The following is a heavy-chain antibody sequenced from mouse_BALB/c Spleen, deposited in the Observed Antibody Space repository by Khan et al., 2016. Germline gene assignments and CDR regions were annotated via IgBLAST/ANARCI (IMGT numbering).Heavy chain of an antibody. J-gene: IGHJ4*01. V-gene: IGHV1-20*02. D-gene: IGHD2-14*01. Sequence: VQLQQSGPELVKPGASVKISCKASGYSFTGYFMNWVMQSHGKSLEWIGRINPYNGDTFYNQKFKGKATLTVDKSSSTAHMGLRSLASEDSAVYYCARYDDAMDYWGQGTSVTVSS. CDR2: INPYNGDT. CDR1: GYSFTGYF. CDR3: ARYDDAMDY.